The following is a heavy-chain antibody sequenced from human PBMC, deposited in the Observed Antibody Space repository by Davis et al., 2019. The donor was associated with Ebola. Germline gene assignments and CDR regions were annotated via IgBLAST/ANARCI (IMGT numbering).Heavy chain of an antibody. CDR3: ARVSTGYSSSWYVVRPFDP. CDR1: GGSISSGGYY. V-gene: IGHV4-39*07. CDR2: INHSGST. J-gene: IGHJ5*02. D-gene: IGHD6-13*01. Sequence: MPSETLSLTCTVSGGSISSGGYYWSWIRQHPGKGLEWIGEINHSGSTNYHPSLKSRVTISVDTSKNQFSLKLSSVTAADTAVYYCARVSTGYSSSWYVVRPFDPWGQGTLVTVSS.